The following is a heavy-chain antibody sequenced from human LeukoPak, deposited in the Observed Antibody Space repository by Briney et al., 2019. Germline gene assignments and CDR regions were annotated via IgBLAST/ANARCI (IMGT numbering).Heavy chain of an antibody. D-gene: IGHD3-22*01. CDR2: ISSSSSYI. V-gene: IGHV3-21*01. CDR1: GFTFSSYS. CDR3: ARDLSSGYSGDY. Sequence: GGSLRLSCAASGFTFSSYSMNWVRQAPGKGLEWVSSISSSSSYIYYADSVKGRFTISRDNAKNSLYLQMNSLRAEDTAVYYCARDLSSGYSGDYWGQGTLVTVSS. J-gene: IGHJ4*02.